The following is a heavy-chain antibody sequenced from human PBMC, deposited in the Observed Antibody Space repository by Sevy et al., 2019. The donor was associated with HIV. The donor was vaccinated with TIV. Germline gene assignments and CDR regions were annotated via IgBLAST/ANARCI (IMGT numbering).Heavy chain of an antibody. J-gene: IGHJ4*02. CDR2: IYQDGSQE. D-gene: IGHD2-21*01. V-gene: IGHV3-7*01. Sequence: GGSLRLSCAASGFSFSDYYMGWVRQAPGKGLEWVANIYQDGSQENYVDSVKGGLTISRDNAKNSVYLQMNSLRVDDTGIYYCTRELWPGDYWGQGTLVTVSS. CDR3: TRELWPGDY. CDR1: GFSFSDYY.